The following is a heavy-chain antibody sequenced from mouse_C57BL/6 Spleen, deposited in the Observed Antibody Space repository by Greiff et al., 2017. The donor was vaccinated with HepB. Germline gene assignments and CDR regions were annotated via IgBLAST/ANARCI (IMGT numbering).Heavy chain of an antibody. Sequence: EVKLVESGGGLVQPGGSLKLSCAASGFTFSDYYMYWVRQTPEKRLEWVAYISNGGGSTYYPDTVKGRFTISRDNAKNTMYLQMSRLKSEDTAMYYSARGDGYNDYWGQGTTLTVSS. D-gene: IGHD2-3*01. J-gene: IGHJ2*01. CDR3: ARGDGYNDY. CDR2: ISNGGGST. V-gene: IGHV5-12*01. CDR1: GFTFSDYY.